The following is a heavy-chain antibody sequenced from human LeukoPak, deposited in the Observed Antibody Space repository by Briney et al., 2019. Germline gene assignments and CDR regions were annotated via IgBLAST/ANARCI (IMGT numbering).Heavy chain of an antibody. D-gene: IGHD2-2*01. V-gene: IGHV3-23*01. CDR1: GSTFGDYA. CDR2: ISGSGDTT. Sequence: GGSLRLSCTPSGSTFGDYAMTWVRQAPGKGLEWVSGISGSGDTTYYADSVKGRFTISRDNSKNTLHLQMNSLRVEDTALYFCAKGRCSGSSCYSPFDCWGQGTLVTVSS. CDR3: AKGRCSGSSCYSPFDC. J-gene: IGHJ4*02.